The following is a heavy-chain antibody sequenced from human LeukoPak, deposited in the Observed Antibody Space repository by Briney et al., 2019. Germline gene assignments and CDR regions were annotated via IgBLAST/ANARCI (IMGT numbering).Heavy chain of an antibody. V-gene: IGHV1-2*02. CDR1: GGTFSSYA. CDR2: INPNSGGT. J-gene: IGHJ4*02. Sequence: ASVKVSCKASGGTFSSYAVSWVRQAPGQGLEWMGWINPNSGGTNYAQKFQGRVTMTRDTSVSTAYMELSGLRSDDTAVYYCARGAAWRYCRGGRCFAPGYWGQGTLVTVSS. D-gene: IGHD2-15*01. CDR3: ARGAAWRYCRGGRCFAPGY.